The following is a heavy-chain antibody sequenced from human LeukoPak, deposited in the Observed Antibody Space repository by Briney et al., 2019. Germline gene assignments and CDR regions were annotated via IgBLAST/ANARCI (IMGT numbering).Heavy chain of an antibody. CDR3: ARAAGSGYYFYLDY. Sequence: GGSLRLSCAASGFTFDDHGMSWVRHVPGKGLEWVSGINWNGGSTGYADSVKGRFTISRDNAQNSLYLQMNSLRAEDTALYYCARAAGSGYYFYLDYWGQGTLVTVSS. V-gene: IGHV3-20*04. J-gene: IGHJ4*02. CDR1: GFTFDDHG. CDR2: INWNGGST. D-gene: IGHD3-22*01.